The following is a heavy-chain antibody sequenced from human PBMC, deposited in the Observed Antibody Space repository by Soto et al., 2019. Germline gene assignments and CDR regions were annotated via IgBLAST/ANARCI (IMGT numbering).Heavy chain of an antibody. Sequence: LRLSCAASGFTFSTYXMNWVRQAPGKGLEWVSYISSSSSTIYYADSVKGRFTISRDNAKNSLYLQMNSLRAEDTAVYYCARDLEYYSDSSGYYYPEYFQHWGQGTLVTVSS. J-gene: IGHJ1*01. D-gene: IGHD3-22*01. CDR3: ARDLEYYSDSSGYYYPEYFQH. CDR1: GFTFSTYX. V-gene: IGHV3-48*01. CDR2: ISSSSSTI.